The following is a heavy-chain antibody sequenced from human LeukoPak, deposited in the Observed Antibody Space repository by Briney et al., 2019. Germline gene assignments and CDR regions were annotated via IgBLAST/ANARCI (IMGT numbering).Heavy chain of an antibody. CDR1: GGTFSRYA. CDR2: IIPIFGTA. D-gene: IGHD3-10*01. V-gene: IGHV1-69*05. J-gene: IGHJ3*02. Sequence: GASVKVSCKASGGTFSRYAISWVRQAPGQGLEWMGRIIPIFGTANYAQTFQGRVTVTTDESTSTAYMEVSSLRAEDTAVYYCARDQEAYYYGSGSSLYIWGQGTMVTVSS. CDR3: ARDQEAYYYGSGSSLYI.